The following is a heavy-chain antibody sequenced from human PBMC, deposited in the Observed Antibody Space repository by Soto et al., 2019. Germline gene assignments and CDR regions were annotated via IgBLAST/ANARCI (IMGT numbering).Heavy chain of an antibody. J-gene: IGHJ3*02. CDR3: AKDPYYYDKGGGFFDI. CDR2: ISGSGGST. Sequence: EVQLLESGGGLVQPGGSLRLSCAASGFTFSSYAMSWVRQAPGKGLEWVSAISGSGGSTYYADSVKGRFTISRDNSKNTLYLQMNSLRAEDTAVYYCAKDPYYYDKGGGFFDIWGQGTMVTVSS. V-gene: IGHV3-23*01. D-gene: IGHD3-22*01. CDR1: GFTFSSYA.